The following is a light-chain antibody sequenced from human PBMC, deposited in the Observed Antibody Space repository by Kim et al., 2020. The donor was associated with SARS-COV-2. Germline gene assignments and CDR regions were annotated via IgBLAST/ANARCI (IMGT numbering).Light chain of an antibody. J-gene: IGKJ2*01. Sequence: VSPGEGATLSCRASQSVRTNLAWYQQKPGQAPRVLIYGASTRATGTPARFSGSGSGTEFTLTISSLESEDFAVYYCQQYDKWPLYTFGQGTKLEI. CDR2: GAS. V-gene: IGKV3D-15*01. CDR3: QQYDKWPLYT. CDR1: QSVRTN.